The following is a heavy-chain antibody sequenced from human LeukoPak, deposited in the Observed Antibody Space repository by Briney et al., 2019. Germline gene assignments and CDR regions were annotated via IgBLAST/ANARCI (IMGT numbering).Heavy chain of an antibody. J-gene: IGHJ6*02. CDR3: ARDTETLYDFWSGYYRNYYGMDV. V-gene: IGHV3-21*01. D-gene: IGHD3-3*01. CDR1: GFTFSSYS. CDR2: ISSSSSYI. Sequence: GGSLRLSCAASGFTFSSYSMNWVRQAPGKGLEWVSSISSSSSYIYYADSVKGRFTISRDNAKNSLYLQMNSLRAEDTAVYYCARDTETLYDFWSGYYRNYYGMDVWGQGTTVTVSS.